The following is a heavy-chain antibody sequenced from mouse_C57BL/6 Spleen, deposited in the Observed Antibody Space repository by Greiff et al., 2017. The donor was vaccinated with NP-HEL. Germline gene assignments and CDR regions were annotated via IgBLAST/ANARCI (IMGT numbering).Heavy chain of an antibody. CDR3: ARRRGYDGEPFAY. D-gene: IGHD2-2*01. Sequence: VKQSPEKSLEWIGEINPSTGGTTYNQKFKAKATLTVDKSSSTAYMQLKSLTSEDSAVYYCARRRGYDGEPFAYWGQGTLVTVSA. J-gene: IGHJ3*01. CDR2: INPSTGGT. V-gene: IGHV1-42*01.